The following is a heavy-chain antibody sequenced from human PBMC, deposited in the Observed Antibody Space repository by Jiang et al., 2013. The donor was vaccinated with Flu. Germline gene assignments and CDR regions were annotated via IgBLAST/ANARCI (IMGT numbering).Heavy chain of an antibody. D-gene: IGHD3-3*02. CDR3: ARDFSIRKGYFDY. CDR1: GYTFTTYY. CDR2: IIPSDGSI. J-gene: IGHJ4*03. V-gene: IGHV1-46*01. Sequence: VQLVESGAEVKKPGASVKVSCRASGYTFTTYYMNWVRQAPGQGLEWMGIIIPSDGSISYAQNFQGRVTLTRDTSTSTFYMELTSLRSEDTAVYYCARDFSIRKGYFDYWARDPGHRLL.